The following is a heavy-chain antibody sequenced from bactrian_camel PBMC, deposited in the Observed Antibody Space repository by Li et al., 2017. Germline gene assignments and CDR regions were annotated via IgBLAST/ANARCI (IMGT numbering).Heavy chain of an antibody. Sequence: VQLVESGGGSVQAGGSLTLSCEARGDTYRSKCMGWFRQAPGKEREGVAAIDPRYGRTFYADSVKGRFNISHDNDKKTVYLQMNSLKPEDTAMYYCALDRLRCLTSTPFSFQDYKHWGQGTQVTVS. J-gene: IGHJ4*01. CDR2: IDPRYGRT. D-gene: IGHD2*01. CDR3: ALDRLRCLTSTPFSFQDYKH. CDR1: GDTYRSKC. V-gene: IGHV3S40*01.